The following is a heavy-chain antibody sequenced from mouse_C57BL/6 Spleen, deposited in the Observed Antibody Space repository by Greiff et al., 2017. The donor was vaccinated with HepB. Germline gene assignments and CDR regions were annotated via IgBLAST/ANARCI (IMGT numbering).Heavy chain of an antibody. V-gene: IGHV1-64*01. D-gene: IGHD3-3*01. J-gene: IGHJ1*03. CDR1: GYTFTSYW. CDR3: AGLFRYFDV. CDR2: IHPNSGST. Sequence: QVQLKQPGAELVKPGASVKLSCKASGYTFTSYWMHWVKQRPGQGLEWIGMIHPNSGSTNYNEKFKSKATLTVDKSSSTAYMQLSSLTSEDSAVYYCAGLFRYFDVWGTGTTVTVSS.